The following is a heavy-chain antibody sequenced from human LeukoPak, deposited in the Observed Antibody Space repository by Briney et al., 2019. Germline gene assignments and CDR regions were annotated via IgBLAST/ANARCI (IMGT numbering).Heavy chain of an antibody. CDR1: GGTFSSYA. CDR3: AREVQRQQPLDY. Sequence: GASVKVSCKASGGTFSSYAISWVRQAPGQGLEWMGRIIPTLGIANYAQKFQGRVTITADKSTSTAYMELSSLRSEDTAVYYCAREVQRQQPLDYWGQGTLVTVSS. D-gene: IGHD6-13*01. V-gene: IGHV1-69*04. CDR2: IIPTLGIA. J-gene: IGHJ4*02.